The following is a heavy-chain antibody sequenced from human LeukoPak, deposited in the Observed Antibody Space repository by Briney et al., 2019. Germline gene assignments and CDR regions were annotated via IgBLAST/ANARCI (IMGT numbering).Heavy chain of an antibody. D-gene: IGHD2-2*01. J-gene: IGHJ4*02. V-gene: IGHV3-21*01. Sequence: GGSLRLSCAASGFTFSSYSMNWARQAPGKGLECVSSICSSSSYIYYADSVKGRFTISRDNAKNSLYLQMNSLRAEDTAVYYCARAIPYYARGQGTLVTVSS. CDR2: ICSSSSYI. CDR3: ARAIPYYA. CDR1: GFTFSSYS.